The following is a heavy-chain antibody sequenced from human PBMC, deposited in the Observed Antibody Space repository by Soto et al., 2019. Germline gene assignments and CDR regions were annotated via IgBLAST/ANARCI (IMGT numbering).Heavy chain of an antibody. V-gene: IGHV4-59*01. D-gene: IGHD3-16*01. CDR3: ARRYGGNFDY. CDR2: IYYSGST. Sequence: PSETLSLTCTVSGGSISSYYWSWIRQPPGKGLGWIGYIYYSGSTNYNPSLKSRVTISVDTSKNQFSLKLSSVTAADTAVYYCARRYGGNFDYWGQGTLVTAPQ. J-gene: IGHJ4*02. CDR1: GGSISSYY.